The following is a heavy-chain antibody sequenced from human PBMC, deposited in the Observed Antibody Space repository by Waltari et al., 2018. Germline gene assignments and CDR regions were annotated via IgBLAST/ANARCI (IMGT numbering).Heavy chain of an antibody. CDR2: INYSGST. D-gene: IGHD3-10*01. CDR1: GGSISSSSYY. CDR3: ARAGVWFDP. V-gene: IGHV4-39*07. Sequence: QLQLQESGPGLVKPSETLSLTCTVSGGSISSSSYYWGWIRPPPGHGLEWSGGINYSGSTYDHPSLKSRVTIAVDTSKNQFSLKLSSVTAADTAVYYCARAGVWFDPWGQGTLVTVSS. J-gene: IGHJ5*02.